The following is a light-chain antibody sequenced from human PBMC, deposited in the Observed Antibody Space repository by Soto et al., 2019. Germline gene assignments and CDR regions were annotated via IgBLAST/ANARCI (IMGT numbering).Light chain of an antibody. CDR1: SSNIGSNY. CDR3: AAWDDSLYWV. J-gene: IGLJ3*02. V-gene: IGLV1-47*01. CDR2: RNN. Sequence: QSVLTQPPSASGTPGQRVTISCSGSSSNIGSNYVYWYQQLPGTAPKLLIYRNNQRPSGVPDRFSGSKSGTSASLAIIGLRSEDEADYYCAAWDDSLYWVFGGGTKLTVL.